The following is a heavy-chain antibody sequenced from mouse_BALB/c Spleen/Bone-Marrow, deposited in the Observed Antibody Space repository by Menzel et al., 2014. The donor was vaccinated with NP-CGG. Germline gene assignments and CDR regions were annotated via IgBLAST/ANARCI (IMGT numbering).Heavy chain of an antibody. D-gene: IGHD2-1*01. CDR1: GFNIKDTY. V-gene: IGHV14-3*02. J-gene: IGHJ3*01. CDR2: IDPANGNT. Sequence: EVQLQQSGAELVKPGASVKLSCTASGFNIKDTYMHWVKQRPEQGLEWIGRIDPANGNTKYDPKFQGKATITADASSNTAYLQLSSLTSEDTAVYYCARRGLRWYRWFAYWGQGTLVTVSA. CDR3: ARRGLRWYRWFAY.